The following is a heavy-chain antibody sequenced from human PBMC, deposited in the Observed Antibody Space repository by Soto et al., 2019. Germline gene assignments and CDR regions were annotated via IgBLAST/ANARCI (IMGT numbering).Heavy chain of an antibody. Sequence: QVQLVESGGGVVQPGRSLRLSCAASGFTFSSYAMHWVRQAPGKGLEWVAVISYDGSNKYYADSVKGRFTISRDNSKNTLYLQMNSLRAEDTAVYYCARVPDPDSTAMVDYWGQGTLVTVSS. D-gene: IGHD5-18*01. V-gene: IGHV3-30-3*01. CDR2: ISYDGSNK. J-gene: IGHJ4*02. CDR1: GFTFSSYA. CDR3: ARVPDPDSTAMVDY.